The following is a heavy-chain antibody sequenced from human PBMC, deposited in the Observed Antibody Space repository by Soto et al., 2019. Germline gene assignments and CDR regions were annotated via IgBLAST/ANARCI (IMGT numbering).Heavy chain of an antibody. CDR2: IYSDGTT. CDR3: ARGLSLSEWWFDY. Sequence: EVQVVETGGGLIQPGGSLRLSCAVSGFTVSSNYMNWVRRAPGKGLEWVSVIYSDGTTVYADSVKGRFTISRDSSRNTLYHQMNSLRAEDTAVYYCARGLSLSEWWFDYWGQGTLVTVSS. J-gene: IGHJ4*02. V-gene: IGHV3-53*02. D-gene: IGHD2-8*01. CDR1: GFTVSSNY.